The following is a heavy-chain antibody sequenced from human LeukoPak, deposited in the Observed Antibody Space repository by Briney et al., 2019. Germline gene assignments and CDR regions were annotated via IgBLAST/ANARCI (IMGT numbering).Heavy chain of an antibody. CDR1: GFTFSSYA. CDR3: ANVVGSAAAGNRWFDP. V-gene: IGHV3-23*01. D-gene: IGHD6-13*01. J-gene: IGHJ5*02. CDR2: ISGSGGST. Sequence: GGSLRLSCAASGFTFSSYAMSWVRQAPGKGLEWVSAISGSGGSTYYADSVKSRFTISRDNSKNTLYLQMNSLRAEDTAVYYCANVVGSAAAGNRWFDPWGQGTLVTVSS.